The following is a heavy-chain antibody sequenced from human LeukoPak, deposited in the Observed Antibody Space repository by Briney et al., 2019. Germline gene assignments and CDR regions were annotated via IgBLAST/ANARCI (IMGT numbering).Heavy chain of an antibody. J-gene: IGHJ5*02. V-gene: IGHV4-34*01. CDR1: GGSFSGYY. D-gene: IGHD2-8*01. CDR3: ARDIVLSLFDP. CDR2: INHSGST. Sequence: SETLSLTCAVYGGSFSGYYWSWIRQPPGKGLEWIGEINHSGSTNYNPSLKSRVTISVDTSKNQFSLKLSSVTAADTAVYYCARDIVLSLFDPWGLGTLVTVSS.